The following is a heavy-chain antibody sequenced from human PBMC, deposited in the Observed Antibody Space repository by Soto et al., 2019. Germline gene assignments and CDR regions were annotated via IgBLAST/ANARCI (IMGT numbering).Heavy chain of an antibody. Sequence: ASVKVSGKASGYTFTDYYVHWVRQAPGQGLEWMAWINPNTGDTKYAQEFQGRITLTRDTSITTAYMELSRLRSDDSAVYYCARDLGYGSSYHYYYYCMDVWGQGTTVTVSS. D-gene: IGHD6-6*01. J-gene: IGHJ6*02. CDR2: INPNTGDT. CDR1: GYTFTDYY. V-gene: IGHV1-2*02. CDR3: ARDLGYGSSYHYYYYCMDV.